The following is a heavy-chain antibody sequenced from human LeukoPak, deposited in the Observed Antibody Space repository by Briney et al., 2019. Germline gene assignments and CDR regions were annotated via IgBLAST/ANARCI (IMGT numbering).Heavy chain of an antibody. Sequence: ASVQVSCKAAGYTFTGYYIHWVRQAPGQGLEWRGWFNPNSGGTNYAQKFQGWVTMTRDTSISTAYMELSRLRSDDTAVYYCARGGSITMVRGVIKYFQHWGQGTLVTVSS. CDR1: GYTFTGYY. J-gene: IGHJ1*01. V-gene: IGHV1-2*04. CDR2: FNPNSGGT. CDR3: ARGGSITMVRGVIKYFQH. D-gene: IGHD3-10*01.